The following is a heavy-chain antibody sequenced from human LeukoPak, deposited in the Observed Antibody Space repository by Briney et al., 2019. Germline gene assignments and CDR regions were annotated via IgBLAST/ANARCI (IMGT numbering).Heavy chain of an antibody. CDR2: ISSSGSTI. CDR3: AKGTTYSSGWYVFDY. J-gene: IGHJ4*02. V-gene: IGHV3-11*01. CDR1: GFTFSDYY. Sequence: GGSLRLSCAASGFTFSDYYMSRIRQAPGKGLEWVSYISSSGSTIYYADSVKGRFTISRDNSKNTLYLQMNSLRAEDTAVYYCAKGTTYSSGWYVFDYWGQGTLVTVSS. D-gene: IGHD6-19*01.